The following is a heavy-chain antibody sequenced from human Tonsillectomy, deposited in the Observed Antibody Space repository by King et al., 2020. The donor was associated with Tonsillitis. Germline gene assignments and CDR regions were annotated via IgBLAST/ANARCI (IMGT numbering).Heavy chain of an antibody. D-gene: IGHD2-15*01. CDR1: GFTFSNYA. V-gene: IGHV3-30-3*01. CDR2: ISYDGSNK. CDR3: ARDLSPYCSGGSCYSFDY. Sequence: VQLVESGGGVVQPGRSLRLSCAASGFTFSNYAMHWVRQAPGKGLEWVAVISYDGSNKYYEDSVKGRFTISRDNSKNTLYLQMNSLRAEDTAVYYCARDLSPYCSGGSCYSFDYWGQGTLVTVSS. J-gene: IGHJ4*02.